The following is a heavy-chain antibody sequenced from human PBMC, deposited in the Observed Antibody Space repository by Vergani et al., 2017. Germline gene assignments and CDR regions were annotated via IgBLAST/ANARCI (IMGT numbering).Heavy chain of an antibody. CDR3: VKDAGGYENFFDT. CDR2: IQNTGDST. V-gene: IGHV3-23*01. Sequence: EVQLLQSEGAVVQPGGSLRLSCVASGFTFSSHAMSWVRQGQGQGLEWVSSIQNTGDSTHYADSVKGRFTISRDNSKNTLYLHMNSLRVEDTAVYYCVKDAGGYENFFDTWGQGTLVTVSS. CDR1: GFTFSSHA. D-gene: IGHD5-12*01. J-gene: IGHJ4*02.